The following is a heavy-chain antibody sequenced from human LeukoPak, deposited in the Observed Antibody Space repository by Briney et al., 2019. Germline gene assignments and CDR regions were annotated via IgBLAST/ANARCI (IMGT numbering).Heavy chain of an antibody. Sequence: GGSLRLSCAASGFTFSSHAMSWVRQAPGKGLEWVSAINGSGSSTYYADSVKGRVSISRDNSKNTLYQQMNSLRVEDTALYYCARDFWDDFEYFDLWGRGTLVTVSS. CDR2: INGSGSST. V-gene: IGHV3-23*01. CDR3: ARDFWDDFEYFDL. D-gene: IGHD3-3*01. J-gene: IGHJ2*01. CDR1: GFTFSSHA.